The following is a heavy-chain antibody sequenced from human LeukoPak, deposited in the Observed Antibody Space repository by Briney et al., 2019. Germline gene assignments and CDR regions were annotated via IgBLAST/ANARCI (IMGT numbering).Heavy chain of an antibody. CDR1: GFTFSSYA. Sequence: GGSLRLSCAASGFTFSSYAMSWVRQAPGKGLEWVSAISGSGGSTYYADSVKGRFTISRDNSKNTLYPQMNSLRAEDTAVYCCAKDLPRYDFWSGPFDYWGQGTLVTVSS. CDR3: AKDLPRYDFWSGPFDY. V-gene: IGHV3-23*01. J-gene: IGHJ4*02. D-gene: IGHD3-3*01. CDR2: ISGSGGST.